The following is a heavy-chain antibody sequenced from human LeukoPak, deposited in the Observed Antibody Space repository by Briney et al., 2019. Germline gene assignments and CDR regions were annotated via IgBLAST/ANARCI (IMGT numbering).Heavy chain of an antibody. CDR1: GFTFSSYD. Sequence: PGGSLRLSCAASGFTFSSYDMHWVRHATGKGLEWVSAIGTAGDTYYPGSVKGRFTISRENAKNSLYLQMNSLRAEDTAVYYCAHCSSTSCYTEAYYFDYWGQGTLVTVSS. CDR3: AHCSSTSCYTEAYYFDY. J-gene: IGHJ4*02. V-gene: IGHV3-13*01. CDR2: IGTAGDT. D-gene: IGHD2-2*02.